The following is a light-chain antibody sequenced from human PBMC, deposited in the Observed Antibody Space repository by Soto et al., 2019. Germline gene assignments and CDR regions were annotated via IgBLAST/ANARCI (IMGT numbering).Light chain of an antibody. Sequence: EIVLTQSPGTLSLSPGERVTLSCRASQSVSSSYLAWYQQKPGQAPRLLIYGASSRATGIPDRFSGGGSGTDFTLTISRLEPEDFAVYDCQHYGSSGWTFGQGTKVEIK. J-gene: IGKJ1*01. V-gene: IGKV3-20*01. CDR3: QHYGSSGWT. CDR2: GAS. CDR1: QSVSSSY.